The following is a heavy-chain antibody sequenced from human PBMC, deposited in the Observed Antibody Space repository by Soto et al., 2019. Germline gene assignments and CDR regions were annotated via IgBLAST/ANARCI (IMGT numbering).Heavy chain of an antibody. CDR2: ISSNSITI. CDR1: GFTLSDYY. Sequence: QVQLVESGGTLIKTGGSLRLSCAASGFTLSDYYMSWIRQAPGKGLEWVSYISSNSITIYYADSVKGRFTISRDNARNSLYLQMNSLRDEDTAVYYCARVPVRVLGYFGFLSGYYTDWGHGTMLTVSS. CDR3: ARVPVRVLGYFGFLSGYYTD. J-gene: IGHJ3*01. D-gene: IGHD3-3*01. V-gene: IGHV3-11*01.